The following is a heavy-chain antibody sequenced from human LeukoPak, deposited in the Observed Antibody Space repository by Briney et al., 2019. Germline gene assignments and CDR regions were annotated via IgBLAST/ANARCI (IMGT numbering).Heavy chain of an antibody. V-gene: IGHV7-4-1*02. CDR1: GYTFTSYA. Sequence: ASVKVSCKASGYTFTSYAMNWVRQAPGQGLEWMGWINTNTGNPTYAQGFTGRFVFSLDTSVSTAYLQISSLKAEDTAVYYCARDFNNYYYYYGMDVWGQGTTVTVSS. CDR2: INTNTGNP. CDR3: ARDFNNYYYYYGMDV. J-gene: IGHJ6*02.